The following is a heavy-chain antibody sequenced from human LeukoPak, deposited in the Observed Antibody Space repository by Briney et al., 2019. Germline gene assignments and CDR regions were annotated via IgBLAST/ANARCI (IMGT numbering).Heavy chain of an antibody. Sequence: GGSLRLSCAASGFTFEDYGMSWVRQAPGKGLEWVSGINWNGGSTGYADSVKGRFTISRDNAKNSLYLQMNSLRAEDTAVYYCASFGPLKYSSGWYWGQGTLVTVSS. CDR2: INWNGGST. CDR1: GFTFEDYG. CDR3: ASFGPLKYSSGWY. D-gene: IGHD6-19*01. J-gene: IGHJ4*02. V-gene: IGHV3-20*04.